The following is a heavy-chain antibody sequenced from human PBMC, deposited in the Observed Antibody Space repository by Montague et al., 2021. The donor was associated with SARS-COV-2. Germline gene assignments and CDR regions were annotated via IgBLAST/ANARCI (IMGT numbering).Heavy chain of an antibody. CDR3: TRRNLVTDFDY. V-gene: IGHV4-4*02. CDR1: GGSVISSDW. J-gene: IGHJ4*02. Sequence: SETLSLTCTVSGGSVISSDWWSWVRQPPGKGLEWIGETSRRGSSNYNAPLKGRITISPHQSTNQFFRTLNSVTAADTAVYYCTRRNLVTDFDYWGQGTLITVSS. CDR2: TSRRGSS. D-gene: IGHD1-14*01.